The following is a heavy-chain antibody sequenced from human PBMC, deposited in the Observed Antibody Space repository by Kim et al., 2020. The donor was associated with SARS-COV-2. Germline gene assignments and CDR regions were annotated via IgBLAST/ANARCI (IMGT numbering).Heavy chain of an antibody. Sequence: SGTGRFTISGDNSKNTLYLQMDSLRAEDTAVYYCAKGVRKQQLVLGAFDHWGQGTLVTVSS. CDR3: AKGVRKQQLVLGAFDH. V-gene: IGHV3-23*01. J-gene: IGHJ4*02. D-gene: IGHD6-13*01.